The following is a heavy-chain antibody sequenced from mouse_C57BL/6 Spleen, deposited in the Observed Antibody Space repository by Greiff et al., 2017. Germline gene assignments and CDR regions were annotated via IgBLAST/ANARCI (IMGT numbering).Heavy chain of an antibody. CDR3: ARRDLYGRGFDY. CDR2: INPYNGGT. D-gene: IGHD1-1*01. Sequence: EVQLQQSGPVLVKPGASVKMSCKASGYTFTDYYMNWVKQSHGKSLEWIGVINPYNGGTSYNQKFKGKATLTVDKSSSTAYMELHSLTSEDSAVYYCARRDLYGRGFDYWGQGTTLTVSS. V-gene: IGHV1-19*01. CDR1: GYTFTDYY. J-gene: IGHJ2*01.